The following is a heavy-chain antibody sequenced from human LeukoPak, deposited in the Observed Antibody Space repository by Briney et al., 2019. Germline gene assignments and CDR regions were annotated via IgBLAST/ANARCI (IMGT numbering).Heavy chain of an antibody. D-gene: IGHD2-15*01. V-gene: IGHV3-23*01. Sequence: GSLRLSCAASGFTFSEYSMSWVRQAPGKGLEWVSNIRSNGRDTYYTDSVKGRFTISRDNSKNTLYLEMNSLRAEDTAVYCCAKGGYTTCFDPWGQGTLVTVSS. CDR3: AKGGYTTCFDP. CDR2: IRSNGRDT. J-gene: IGHJ5*02. CDR1: GFTFSEYS.